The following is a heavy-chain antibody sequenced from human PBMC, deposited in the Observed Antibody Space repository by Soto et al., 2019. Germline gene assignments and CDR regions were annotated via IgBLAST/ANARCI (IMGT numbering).Heavy chain of an antibody. Sequence: SETLSLTCTVSGGSISSYYWNWIRQPPGKGLEWIGYIYYSGSTNYNPSLKSRVTISVDTSKNQFSLKLSSVTAADTAVYYCASGTIDYYDSSGYYPFDYWGQGTLVTVSS. CDR2: IYYSGST. CDR3: ASGTIDYYDSSGYYPFDY. D-gene: IGHD3-22*01. CDR1: GGSISSYY. V-gene: IGHV4-59*01. J-gene: IGHJ4*02.